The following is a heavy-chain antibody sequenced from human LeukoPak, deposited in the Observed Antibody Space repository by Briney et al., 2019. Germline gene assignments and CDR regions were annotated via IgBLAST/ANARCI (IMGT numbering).Heavy chain of an antibody. V-gene: IGHV3-21*01. CDR3: ARDPFSSSWYGAFDI. CDR2: ISSSGNYI. D-gene: IGHD6-13*01. CDR1: GFTFSSYS. J-gene: IGHJ3*02. Sequence: GGSLRLSCAASGFTFSSYSMNWVRQAPGKGLELVSSISSSGNYIYYADSVKGRFAISRDNAKNSLYLQMNSLRAEDTAVYYCARDPFSSSWYGAFDIWGQGTMVTVSS.